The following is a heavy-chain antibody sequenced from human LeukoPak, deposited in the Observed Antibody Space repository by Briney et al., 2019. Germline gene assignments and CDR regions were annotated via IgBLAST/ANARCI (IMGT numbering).Heavy chain of an antibody. Sequence: PGGPVRLPCAVSGLTLSSYSMHWVPPAPGKGREWVSSISSSSSYRYYAHSVKGRFSITTDNAKDSLYLQMNSLRAEDTAVYYCARNYDFWSGPIAYWGQGTLVTVSS. CDR3: ARNYDFWSGPIAY. CDR1: GLTLSSYS. V-gene: IGHV3-21*01. D-gene: IGHD3-3*01. CDR2: ISSSSSYR. J-gene: IGHJ4*02.